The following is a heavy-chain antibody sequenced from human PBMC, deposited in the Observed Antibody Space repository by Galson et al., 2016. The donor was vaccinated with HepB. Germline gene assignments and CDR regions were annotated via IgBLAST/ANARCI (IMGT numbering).Heavy chain of an antibody. CDR2: SHRRGTT. V-gene: IGHV4-31*03. CDR3: TRVSRSINYYGMDV. D-gene: IGHD1-26*01. J-gene: IGHJ6*02. Sequence: TLSLTCTVSGGSITSGVYYWSWIRQHPGKGLEWIGYSHRRGTTYYNPSPKSRLRISVDTSSNQFSLRLSSVTAAETAVYYCTRVSRSINYYGMDVWGQGTTVTVSS. CDR1: GGSITSGVYY.